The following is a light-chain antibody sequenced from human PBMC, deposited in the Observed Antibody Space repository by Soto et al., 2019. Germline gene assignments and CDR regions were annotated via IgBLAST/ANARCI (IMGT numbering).Light chain of an antibody. J-gene: IGKJ1*01. CDR2: GAS. CDR3: QPDVGSPA. V-gene: IGKV3-20*01. Sequence: VFTQSPGAVPLTPRERAPFSCSASQSVSSNYLAWYQQKPGQAPRLLIYGASSRATGIPDRFSGSGSRTDFSLTISRLEPEDFAVYYWQPDVGSPAFGQGAKVDI. CDR1: QSVSSNY.